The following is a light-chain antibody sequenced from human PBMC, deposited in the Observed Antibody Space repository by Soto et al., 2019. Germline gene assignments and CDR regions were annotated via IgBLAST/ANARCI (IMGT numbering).Light chain of an antibody. J-gene: IGKJ3*01. CDR2: GAS. V-gene: IGKV3-15*01. CDR3: QHYNNWPPFT. Sequence: EIVMTQSPATLSVSPGERATLSCRASQSVSSNLAWYQQKPGQAPRLLIYGASTRATAIPARFSGSGSGTEFTLTISSLQSEDFAVYYCQHYNNWPPFTFGPGTKVDIK. CDR1: QSVSSN.